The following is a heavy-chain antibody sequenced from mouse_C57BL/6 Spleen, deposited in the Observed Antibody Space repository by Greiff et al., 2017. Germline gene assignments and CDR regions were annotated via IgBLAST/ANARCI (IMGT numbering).Heavy chain of an antibody. Sequence: VQLQQPGAELVRPGSSVKLSCKASGYTFTSYWMDWVKQRPGQGLEWIGNIYPSDSETNYNQKFKDKATLTVDKSSSTAYMQLSSLTSEDSAVYYCARGGPYFDYWGQGTTLTVSS. J-gene: IGHJ2*01. D-gene: IGHD3-3*01. CDR2: IYPSDSET. CDR1: GYTFTSYW. V-gene: IGHV1-61*01. CDR3: ARGGPYFDY.